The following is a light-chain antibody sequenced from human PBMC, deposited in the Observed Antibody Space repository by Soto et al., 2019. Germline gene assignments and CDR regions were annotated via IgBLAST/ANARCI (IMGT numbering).Light chain of an antibody. J-gene: IGLJ2*01. Sequence: QSVLTQPPSVSGAPGQRVTISCTGSSSNIGAGYDVHWYQQLPGTAPKLLIYGXXXXXXXXXXXXXXSKSGTSASLAITGXXXEDEXXXYCQSYDSSLSGVVFGGGTKLTVL. V-gene: IGLV1-40*01. CDR3: QSYDSSLSGVV. CDR1: SSNIGAGYD. CDR2: GXX.